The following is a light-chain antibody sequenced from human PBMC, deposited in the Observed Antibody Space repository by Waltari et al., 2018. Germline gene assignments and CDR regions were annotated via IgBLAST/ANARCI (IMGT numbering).Light chain of an antibody. CDR2: LQREGSH. CDR1: SEHSLYD. Sequence: QLVLTQSPSASASLGASVKITCTLSSEHSLYDIAWHRQHRERGPRFPTRLQREGSHTKGDGIPDRFSGSSSGAERYLIISSLQYEDEADYYCQTWDPYIVVFGGGTKLTVL. V-gene: IGLV4-69*01. J-gene: IGLJ2*01. CDR3: QTWDPYIVV.